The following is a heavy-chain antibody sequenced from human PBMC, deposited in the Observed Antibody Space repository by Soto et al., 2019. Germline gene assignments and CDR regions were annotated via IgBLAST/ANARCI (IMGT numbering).Heavy chain of an antibody. V-gene: IGHV4-34*01. CDR3: AREYGSNSGTFDY. CDR2: INHSGST. Sequence: QVQLQQWGAGLLKPSETLYLTCAVYGGSFSGYYWSWIRQPPGKGLEWIGEINHSGSTNYNPSLKSRVTISVDTSKNQFSLKLSSVTAADTAVYYCAREYGSNSGTFDYWGQGTLVTVSS. J-gene: IGHJ4*02. CDR1: GGSFSGYY. D-gene: IGHD4-4*01.